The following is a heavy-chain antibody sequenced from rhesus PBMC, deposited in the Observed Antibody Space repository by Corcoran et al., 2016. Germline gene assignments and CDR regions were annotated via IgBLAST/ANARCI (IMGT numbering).Heavy chain of an antibody. CDR1: GFTFGSYA. J-gene: IGHJ4*01. V-gene: IGHV1-198*02. Sequence: QVQLVQSGAEVKKPGASVKVSCKASGFTFGSYAINWVRQAPGQGLEWMGVIIPLVGITSYAEKCQGRVTITAETSTSTAYMELSSLRSEDTAVYYCARASYYDSGYYTFDYWGQGVLVTVSS. D-gene: IGHD3-28*01. CDR3: ARASYYDSGYYTFDY. CDR2: IIPLVGIT.